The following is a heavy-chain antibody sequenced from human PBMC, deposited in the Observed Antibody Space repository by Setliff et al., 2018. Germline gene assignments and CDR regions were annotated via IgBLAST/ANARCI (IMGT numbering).Heavy chain of an antibody. J-gene: IGHJ3*01. D-gene: IGHD1-26*01. Sequence: ASVKVSCKASGYTFTSYGFSWVRQAPGQGLEWMGRIGVYNGNTNYGQKYQGRVAVTTDTSTNTVCMELRSLRSDDTAVYFCVREYSGGGLTWGQGTMVTVSS. CDR2: IGVYNGNT. CDR3: VREYSGGGLT. V-gene: IGHV1-18*01. CDR1: GYTFTSYG.